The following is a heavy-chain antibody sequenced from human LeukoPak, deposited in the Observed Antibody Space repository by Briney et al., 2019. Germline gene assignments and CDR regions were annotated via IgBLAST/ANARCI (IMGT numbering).Heavy chain of an antibody. CDR2: ISAGNGNT. CDR1: GYTFNSYA. D-gene: IGHD3-10*01. J-gene: IGHJ6*02. CDR3: ARVGYYYGSEYDMNV. Sequence: APVKGSCKASGYTFNSYAMHLGRQAPGQRLEWMGWISAGNGNTEYSQKFQGRVTITRNTSASTAYMELSSLRSEDTAVYYCARVGYYYGSEYDMNVWGQGTTVTVSS. V-gene: IGHV1-3*01.